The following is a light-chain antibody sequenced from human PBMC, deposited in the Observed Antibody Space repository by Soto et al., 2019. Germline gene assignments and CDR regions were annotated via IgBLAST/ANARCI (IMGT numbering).Light chain of an antibody. V-gene: IGKV3-20*01. CDR2: GAS. CDR1: QSVGTN. Sequence: EIVMTQSPATLSVSPGERVTLSCRASQSVGTNLAWYQQKPGQAPRLLMYGASSRATGIPDRFNGSGSGTDFTLTISRLEPEDSAVYYCQQYSSAPRTFGQGTKVDIK. J-gene: IGKJ1*01. CDR3: QQYSSAPRT.